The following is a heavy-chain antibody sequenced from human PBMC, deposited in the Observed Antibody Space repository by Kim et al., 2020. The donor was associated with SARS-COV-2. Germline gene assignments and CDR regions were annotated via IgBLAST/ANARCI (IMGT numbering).Heavy chain of an antibody. CDR2: IYYIGSN. V-gene: IGHV4-39*01. CDR3: ASFFVGPTHYVDY. Sequence: SETLSLTCTVSGGSISSSSYYWGWIRQSPGKGLEWIGSIYYIGSNYYNPSLKSRVTISVHTSKKQFSLKTSFVTSADTAVNYLASFFVGPTHYVDYRG. CDR1: GGSISSSSYY. J-gene: IGHJ4*01. D-gene: IGHD1-26*01.